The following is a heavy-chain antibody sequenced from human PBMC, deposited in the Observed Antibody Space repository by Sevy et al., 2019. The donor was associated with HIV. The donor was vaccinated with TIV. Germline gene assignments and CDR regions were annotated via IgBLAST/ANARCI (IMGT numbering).Heavy chain of an antibody. V-gene: IGHV1-3*01. CDR1: GYTFTSYA. CDR2: INAGNGNT. J-gene: IGHJ3*02. Sequence: ASVKVSCKASGYTFTSYAMHWVRQAPGQRLEWMGWINAGNGNTKYSQKFQGRDTITRDTSASTAYMELSSLRSEDTAVDYCARENWFGSLWFGEPGPRGGAFAIWGQGTMVTISS. CDR3: ARENWFGSLWFGEPGPRGGAFAI. D-gene: IGHD3-10*01.